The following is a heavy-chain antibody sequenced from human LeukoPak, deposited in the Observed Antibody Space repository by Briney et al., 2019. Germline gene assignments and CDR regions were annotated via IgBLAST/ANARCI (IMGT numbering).Heavy chain of an antibody. V-gene: IGHV1-8*01. J-gene: IGHJ6*02. Sequence: GASVKVSCKASEYTFNGYDINWVRQATGQGLEWMGWMNPKTGNTGYAQKFQGRATMTRNTSITTAYMELSSLTSEDTAVYYCARPLDYYYYGMDVWGQGTTVTVSS. CDR2: MNPKTGNT. CDR3: ARPLDYYYYGMDV. CDR1: EYTFNGYD.